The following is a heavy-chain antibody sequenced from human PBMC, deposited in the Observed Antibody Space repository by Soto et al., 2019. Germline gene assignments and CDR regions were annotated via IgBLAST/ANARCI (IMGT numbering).Heavy chain of an antibody. V-gene: IGHV2-26*01. D-gene: IGHD6-19*01. CDR1: GFSLSNGKVG. CDR3: ARILFGRSVAGGYFYMDV. J-gene: IGHJ6*03. CDR2: IFSNDEK. Sequence: HVTLKESGPVLVKPTETLTLTGTVSGFSLSNGKVGVSWIRQPPGKALEWLAHIFSNDEKSYRTSLKSRLTISEDTSKSQVVLTMTNVDPVDTATYYCARILFGRSVAGGYFYMDVWGKGTPVTVSS.